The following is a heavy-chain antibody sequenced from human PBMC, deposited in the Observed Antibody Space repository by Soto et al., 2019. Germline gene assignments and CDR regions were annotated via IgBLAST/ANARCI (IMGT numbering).Heavy chain of an antibody. CDR3: AKLRFGDLDYFFDF. CDR2: IGPRAATT. CDR1: VFTFRSYA. D-gene: IGHD3-10*01. V-gene: IGHV3-23*01. J-gene: IGHJ4*02. Sequence: PWWSLRLSCSASVFTFRSYAMSWFRQAPGKGLERVSAIGPRAATTYYADSVKGRFTISRDNSKNTVFLQMNSLRAEYTAVYYCAKLRFGDLDYFFDFWGQGALVTV.